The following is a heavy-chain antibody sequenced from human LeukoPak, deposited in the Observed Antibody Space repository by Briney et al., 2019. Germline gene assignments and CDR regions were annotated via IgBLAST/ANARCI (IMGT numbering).Heavy chain of an antibody. CDR1: GGSFSGYY. J-gene: IGHJ5*02. V-gene: IGHV4-34*01. D-gene: IGHD6-13*01. CDR2: INHSGST. Sequence: PSETLSLTCAVYGGSFSGYYWSWIRQPPGKGLEWIGEINHSGSTNYNPSLKSRVTISVDTSKNQFSLKLSSVTAADTAVYYCARGGHIAAAGTDWFDPWGQGTLVTVSS. CDR3: ARGGHIAAAGTDWFDP.